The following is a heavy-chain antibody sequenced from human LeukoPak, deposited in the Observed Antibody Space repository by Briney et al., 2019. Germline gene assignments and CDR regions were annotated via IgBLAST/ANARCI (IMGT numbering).Heavy chain of an antibody. CDR2: MKGGGET. J-gene: IGHJ4*02. D-gene: IGHD1-14*01. Sequence: GRSLRLSCAASGFSFTNYAMGWVRQAPASGPEWLSSMKGGGETFYAASVKGRFTHSRDDSRNTVYLQLNNLRVEDTAIYYCARASWISTGDAVCWGQGTQVTVSS. CDR1: GFSFTNYA. CDR3: ARASWISTGDAVC. V-gene: IGHV3-23*01.